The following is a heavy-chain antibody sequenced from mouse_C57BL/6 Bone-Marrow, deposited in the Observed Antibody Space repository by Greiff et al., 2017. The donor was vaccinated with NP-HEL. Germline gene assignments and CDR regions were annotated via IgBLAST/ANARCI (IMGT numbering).Heavy chain of an antibody. CDR2: LYPGSGNT. D-gene: IGHD2-4*01. CDR3: ARGDYDYDGGWYFDV. Sequence: QVQLKQSGAELVRPGASVKLSCKASGYTFTDYYIHWVKQRPGQGLEWIAMLYPGSGNTYYNEKFKCKATLTAEKSSSTAYMQLSSLTSEDSAVYFCARGDYDYDGGWYFDVWGTGTTVTVSS. CDR1: GYTFTDYY. J-gene: IGHJ1*03. V-gene: IGHV1-76*01.